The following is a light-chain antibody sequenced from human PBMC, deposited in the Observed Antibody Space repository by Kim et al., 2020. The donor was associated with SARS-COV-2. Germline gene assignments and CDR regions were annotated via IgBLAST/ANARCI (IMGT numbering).Light chain of an antibody. CDR1: SSDVGDYNF. V-gene: IGLV2-8*01. CDR2: DVT. J-gene: IGLJ3*02. Sequence: QSDLTQPPSASGSPGQSVTISCTGTSSDVGDYNFVSWYQHHPGKAPQLMIYDVTKRASGVPDRFSGSKSGNTASLTVFGLQAEDESDYYCTSYAGMVMFGGGTQLTVL. CDR3: TSYAGMVM.